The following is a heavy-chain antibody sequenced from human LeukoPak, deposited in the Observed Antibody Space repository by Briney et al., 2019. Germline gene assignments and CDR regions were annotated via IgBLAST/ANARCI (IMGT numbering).Heavy chain of an antibody. CDR1: GFTFDDYA. CDR2: ISWNSGSI. Sequence: PGGSLRLSCAASGFTFDDYAMHWVRQAPGKGLEWVSGISWNSGSIGYADSVKGRFTISRDNAKNSLYLQMNSLRAEDTVLYYCAKGAYLNAFDIWGQGTMVTVSS. D-gene: IGHD2/OR15-2a*01. J-gene: IGHJ3*02. CDR3: AKGAYLNAFDI. V-gene: IGHV3-9*01.